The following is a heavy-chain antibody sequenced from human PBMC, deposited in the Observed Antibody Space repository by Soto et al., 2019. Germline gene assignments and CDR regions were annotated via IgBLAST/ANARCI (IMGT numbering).Heavy chain of an antibody. CDR3: ARESKTILRYNWFDP. J-gene: IGHJ5*02. V-gene: IGHV4-59*01. CDR2: IYYSGST. CDR1: GGSISSYY. D-gene: IGHD3-3*01. Sequence: SETLSLTCTVSGGSISSYYWSWIRQPPGKGLEWIGYIYYSGSTNYNPSLKSRVTISVDTSKNQFSLKLSSVTAADTAVYYCARESKTILRYNWFDPWGQGTLVTVSS.